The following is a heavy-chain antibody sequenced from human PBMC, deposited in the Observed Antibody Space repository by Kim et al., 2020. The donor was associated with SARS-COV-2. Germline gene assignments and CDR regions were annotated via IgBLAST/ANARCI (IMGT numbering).Heavy chain of an antibody. Sequence: SGPTLVNPTQTLTLTCTFSGFSLSTSGMCVSWIRQPPGKALEWLARIDWDDDKYYSTSLKTRLTISKDTSKNQVVLTMTNMDPVDTATYYCARFSYYYDSSGYYYFDFWGQGTLVTVSS. D-gene: IGHD3-22*01. CDR3: ARFSYYYDSSGYYYFDF. CDR1: GFSLSTSGMC. V-gene: IGHV2-70*11. CDR2: IDWDDDK. J-gene: IGHJ4*02.